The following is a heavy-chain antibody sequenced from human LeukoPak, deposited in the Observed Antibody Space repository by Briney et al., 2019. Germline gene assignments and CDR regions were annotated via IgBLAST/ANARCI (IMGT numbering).Heavy chain of an antibody. V-gene: IGHV3-74*01. Sequence: GGSLRLSCAASGFTFSSYWMHWVRQAPGKGLVWVSRINSDGSTITYGDSVKGRFTISRDNSKNTLYLQMNSLRAEDTAVYYCARDGSGTLDYWGQGTLVTVSS. CDR1: GFTFSSYW. J-gene: IGHJ4*02. CDR2: INSDGSTI. D-gene: IGHD6-13*01. CDR3: ARDGSGTLDY.